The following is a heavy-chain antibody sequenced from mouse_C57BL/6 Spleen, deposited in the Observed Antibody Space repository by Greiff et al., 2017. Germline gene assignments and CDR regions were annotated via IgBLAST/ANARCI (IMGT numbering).Heavy chain of an antibody. V-gene: IGHV1-55*01. CDR2: IYPGSGST. CDR3: ARGRGLGSYAMDY. Sequence: QVQLQQPGAELVKPGASVKMSCKASGYTFTSYWITWVKQRPGQGLEWIGDIYPGSGSTNYNEKFKSKATLTVDTSSSTAYMQLSRLTSEDSAVYDCARGRGLGSYAMDYWGQGTSVTVSS. CDR1: GYTFTSYW. J-gene: IGHJ4*01. D-gene: IGHD2-4*01.